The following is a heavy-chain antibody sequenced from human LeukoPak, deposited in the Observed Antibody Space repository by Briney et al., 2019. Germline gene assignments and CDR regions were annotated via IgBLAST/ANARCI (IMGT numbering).Heavy chain of an antibody. CDR3: ARFLGSGSYNWFDP. CDR1: GGSFSGYY. D-gene: IGHD3-10*01. J-gene: IGHJ5*02. Sequence: SETLSLTCAVYGGSFSGYYWSWIRQPPGKGLEWIGEINHSGSTNYNPSLKSRATISVDTSKNQFSLKLSSVTAADTAVYYCARFLGSGSYNWFDPWGQGTLVTVSS. CDR2: INHSGST. V-gene: IGHV4-34*01.